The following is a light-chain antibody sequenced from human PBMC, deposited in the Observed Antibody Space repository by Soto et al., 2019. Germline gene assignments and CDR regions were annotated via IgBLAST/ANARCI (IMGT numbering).Light chain of an antibody. Sequence: EVVLTQSPGTLSLSPGERATLSCRASQTISNKYLAWYQQKPGQAPSLLIHGASNRASGIPDRFSGRGSGTDFTLIISRLEPEDFAVYYCQQYDLALTFGPGTKVDI. J-gene: IGKJ3*01. V-gene: IGKV3-20*01. CDR2: GAS. CDR1: QTISNKY. CDR3: QQYDLALT.